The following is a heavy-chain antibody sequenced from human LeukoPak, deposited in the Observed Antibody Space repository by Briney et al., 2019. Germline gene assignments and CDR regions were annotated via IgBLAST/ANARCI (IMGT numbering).Heavy chain of an antibody. J-gene: IGHJ4*02. CDR1: GFSFTTSW. Sequence: GGSLRLSCAASGFSFTTSWMSWVRQAPGKGLEWVASIEQDGSEKYYVDSVKGRFTISRDNAKNSLFLQMNSLRAEDTAVYYCAKQTITMVRGVVGEGLDYWGQGTLVTVSS. V-gene: IGHV3-7*01. CDR3: AKQTITMVRGVVGEGLDY. D-gene: IGHD3-10*01. CDR2: IEQDGSEK.